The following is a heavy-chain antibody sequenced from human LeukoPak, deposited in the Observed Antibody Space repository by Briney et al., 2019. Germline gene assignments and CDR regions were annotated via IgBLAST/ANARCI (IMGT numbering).Heavy chain of an antibody. CDR2: ISGSGGST. Sequence: PGGSLRLSCAASGFTFSSYAMSWVRQAPGKGLERVSAISGSGGSTYYADSVKGRFTISRDNSKNTLYLQMNSLRAEDTAVYYCAKDRYSYTYQFDYWGQGTLVTVSS. CDR3: AKDRYSYTYQFDY. CDR1: GFTFSSYA. V-gene: IGHV3-23*01. J-gene: IGHJ4*02. D-gene: IGHD5-18*01.